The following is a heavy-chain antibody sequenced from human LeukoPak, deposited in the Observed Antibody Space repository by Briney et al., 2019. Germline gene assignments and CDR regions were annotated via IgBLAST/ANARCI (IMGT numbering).Heavy chain of an antibody. J-gene: IGHJ6*02. CDR3: ARDQSAAAIENYGMDV. Sequence: PSETLSLTCAVYGGSFNGYYWSWIRQPPGKGLEWIGEVNHSGSTNYNPSLKSRVTISVDTSKNQFSLKLSSVTAEDTAVYYCARDQSAAAIENYGMDVWGQGTTVTVSS. D-gene: IGHD2-2*01. CDR1: GGSFNGYY. V-gene: IGHV4-34*01. CDR2: VNHSGST.